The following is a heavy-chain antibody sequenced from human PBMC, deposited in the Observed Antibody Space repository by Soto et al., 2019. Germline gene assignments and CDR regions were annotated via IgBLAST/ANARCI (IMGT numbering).Heavy chain of an antibody. Sequence: PGGSLRLSCAASGFTFSSYWMSWVRQAPGKGLEWVANIKQDGSEKYYVDSVKGRFTISRDNAKNSLYLQMNSLRAEDTAVYYCARDHLYDFWSGYSAYYYYYGMDVWGQGTTVTVSS. CDR1: GFTFSSYW. D-gene: IGHD3-3*01. V-gene: IGHV3-7*05. CDR3: ARDHLYDFWSGYSAYYYYYGMDV. CDR2: IKQDGSEK. J-gene: IGHJ6*02.